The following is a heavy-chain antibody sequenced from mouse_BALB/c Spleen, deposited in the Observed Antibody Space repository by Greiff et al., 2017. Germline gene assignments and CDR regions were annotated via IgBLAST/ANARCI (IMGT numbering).Heavy chain of an antibody. J-gene: IGHJ4*01. CDR1: GYAFTNYL. D-gene: IGHD2-3*01. CDR2: INPGSGGT. Sequence: VQLQESGAELVRPWTSVKVSCKASGYAFTNYLIEWVKQRPGQGLEWIGVINPGSGGTNYNEKFKGKATLTADKSSSTAYMQLSSLTSDDSAVYFCARGDDGYSFYYAMDYWGQGTSVTVSS. V-gene: IGHV1-54*01. CDR3: ARGDDGYSFYYAMDY.